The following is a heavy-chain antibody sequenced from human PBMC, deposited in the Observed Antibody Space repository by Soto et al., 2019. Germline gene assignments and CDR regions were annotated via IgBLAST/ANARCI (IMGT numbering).Heavy chain of an antibody. J-gene: IGHJ3*02. CDR1: GFTFSSYS. CDR2: ISSSSSTI. CDR3: ARPGEDYYGSGRLFFGAFDI. D-gene: IGHD3-10*01. V-gene: IGHV3-48*02. Sequence: EVQLVESGGGLVQPGGSLRLSCAASGFTFSSYSMNWVRQAPGKGLEWVSYISSSSSTIYYADSVKGRFTISRDNAKNSLYLQMNSLRDEDTAVYYCARPGEDYYGSGRLFFGAFDIWGQGTMVTVSS.